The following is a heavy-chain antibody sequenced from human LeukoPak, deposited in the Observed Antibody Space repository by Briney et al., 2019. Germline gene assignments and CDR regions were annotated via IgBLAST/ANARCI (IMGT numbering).Heavy chain of an antibody. J-gene: IGHJ6*04. CDR3: AELGITIIGGV. V-gene: IGHV3-23*01. CDR2: ISGSGGST. CDR1: GFTFSSYG. D-gene: IGHD3-10*02. Sequence: QTGGSLRLSCAASGFTFSSYGMSWVRQAPGKGLEWVSAISGSGGSTYYADSVKGRFTISRDNAKNSLYLQMNSLRAEDTAVYYCAELGITIIGGVWGKGTTVTISS.